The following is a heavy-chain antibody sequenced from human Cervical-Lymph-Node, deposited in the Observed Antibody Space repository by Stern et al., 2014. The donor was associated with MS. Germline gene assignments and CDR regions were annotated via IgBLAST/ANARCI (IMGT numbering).Heavy chain of an antibody. CDR3: ARGGGYSYSTLDY. J-gene: IGHJ4*02. V-gene: IGHV1-2*02. Sequence: QLVQSGAEVKKPGASVKVSCKASAYTITDYYTHWVRQAPGHGLEWMGWISPNSGGTYSAQKFQGRLTMTRDTSISTAYMELSSLRSDDTAVYYCARGGGYSYSTLDYWGQGTQVTVSS. D-gene: IGHD3-10*01. CDR1: AYTITDYY. CDR2: ISPNSGGT.